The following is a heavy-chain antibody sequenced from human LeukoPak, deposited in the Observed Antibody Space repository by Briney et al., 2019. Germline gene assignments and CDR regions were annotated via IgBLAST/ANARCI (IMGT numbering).Heavy chain of an antibody. Sequence: PGGSLRLSCVVSGFTFSNFGMHWVRQAPGKGLEWVSTISNSGGGTYYVDSVKGRFTISRDNSKNTLYLQMNSLRAEDTAVYYCAKTMGAIDHDYWGQGTLVTVSS. V-gene: IGHV3-23*01. CDR1: GFTFSNFG. J-gene: IGHJ4*02. CDR3: AKTMGAIDHDY. D-gene: IGHD1-26*01. CDR2: ISNSGGGT.